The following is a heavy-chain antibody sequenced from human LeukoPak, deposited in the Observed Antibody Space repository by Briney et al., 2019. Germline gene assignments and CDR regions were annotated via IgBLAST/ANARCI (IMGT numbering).Heavy chain of an antibody. CDR3: AKGYCSSTSCYTAPHY. D-gene: IGHD2-2*02. J-gene: IGHJ4*02. Sequence: PGGSLRLSCAASGFTFSSYAMSWVRQAPGKGLEWVSAISGSGGSTYCADSVKVRFAVSRDNSKNTLYLQMNSLRADDTAVYYCAKGYCSSTSCYTAPHYWGQGTLVTVSS. V-gene: IGHV3-23*01. CDR2: ISGSGGST. CDR1: GFTFSSYA.